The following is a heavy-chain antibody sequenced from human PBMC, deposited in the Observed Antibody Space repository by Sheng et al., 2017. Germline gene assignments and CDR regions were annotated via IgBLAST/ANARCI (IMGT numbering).Heavy chain of an antibody. CDR1: GYSISSGYY. Sequence: QVQLQESGPGLVKPSETLSLTCSVSGYSISSGYYWGWIRQPPGKGLEWIGSIYHSGSTYYNPSLKSRVTISVDTSKNQFSLKLSSVTAADTAVYYCVRIRKVTMIVVVITRPDAFDIWGQGTMVT. CDR2: IYHSGST. D-gene: IGHD3-22*01. CDR3: VRIRKVTMIVVVITRPDAFDI. J-gene: IGHJ3*02. V-gene: IGHV4-38-2*01.